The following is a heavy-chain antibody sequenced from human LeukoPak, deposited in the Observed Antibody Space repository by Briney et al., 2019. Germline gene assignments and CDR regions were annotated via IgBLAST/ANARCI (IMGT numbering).Heavy chain of an antibody. CDR1: GGSTSSGDYY. V-gene: IGHV4-30-4*01. J-gene: IGHJ5*02. CDR2: TYYSGST. CDR3: ARPYYYDSRIDP. D-gene: IGHD3-22*01. Sequence: SETLSLTCTVSGGSTSSGDYYWSWIRQPPGKGLEWIGYTYYSGSTYYNPSLKNRVSISVDTSKNRFSLNLSSVTAADTAVYYCARPYYYDSRIDPWGQGTLVTVSS.